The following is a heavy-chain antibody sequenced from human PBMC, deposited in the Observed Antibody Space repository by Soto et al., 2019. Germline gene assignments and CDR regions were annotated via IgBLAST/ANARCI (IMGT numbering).Heavy chain of an antibody. V-gene: IGHV1-58*01. CDR2: IVVGSGNT. CDR1: GFTFTSSA. J-gene: IGHJ4*02. D-gene: IGHD6-19*01. CDR3: AAAPLSYSSGWFDY. Sequence: QMQLVQSGPEVKKPGTSVKVSCKASGFTFTSSAVQWVRQARGQRLEWIGWIVVGSGNTNYAQKFQERVTITRDMSTSTAYMELSSLRSEDTAVYYWAAAPLSYSSGWFDYWGQGTLVTVSS.